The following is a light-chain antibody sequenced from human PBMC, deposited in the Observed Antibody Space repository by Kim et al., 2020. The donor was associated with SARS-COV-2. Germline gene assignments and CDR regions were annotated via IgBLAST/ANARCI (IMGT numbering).Light chain of an antibody. Sequence: SPWERATLACRARQTVSDSYLAWYQQKPGQAPRLLIYAASKRATGIPDRFSGGGTRTHFTLTISRLESEDFAVYYCQLYDNSPLYTFGQGTKLE. J-gene: IGKJ2*01. CDR3: QLYDNSPLYT. CDR2: AAS. V-gene: IGKV3-20*01. CDR1: QTVSDSY.